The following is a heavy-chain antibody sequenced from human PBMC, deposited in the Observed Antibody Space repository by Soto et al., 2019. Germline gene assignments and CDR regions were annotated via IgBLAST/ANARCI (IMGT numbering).Heavy chain of an antibody. D-gene: IGHD6-13*01. V-gene: IGHV4-39*01. CDR2: IYYSGST. CDR1: GGSISSRSYY. J-gene: IGHJ5*02. CDR3: ARHRASSSFNWFDP. Sequence: SETLSLTCTVSGGSISSRSYYWGWIRQPPGKGLEWIGSIYYSGSTYYNPSLKSRVTISVDTSKNQFSLKLSSVTAADTAVYYCARHRASSSFNWFDPWGQGTLVTVSS.